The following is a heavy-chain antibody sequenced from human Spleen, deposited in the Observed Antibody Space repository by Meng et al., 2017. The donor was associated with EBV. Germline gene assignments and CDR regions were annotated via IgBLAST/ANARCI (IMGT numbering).Heavy chain of an antibody. CDR1: GGSFSTGGYY. J-gene: IGHJ4*02. V-gene: IGHV4-30-4*01. CDR3: ARDVGRDYFDP. CDR2: ISNIGRT. Sequence: VQLQESGPGLVEPSQTLSLTCTVSGGSFSTGGYYWSWSRQPPGKGLEWIGYISNIGRTYYNPSLKSRVTISVDTSKKQFSLKLSSVTAADTAVYYCARDVGRDYFDPWGRGTLVTVSS.